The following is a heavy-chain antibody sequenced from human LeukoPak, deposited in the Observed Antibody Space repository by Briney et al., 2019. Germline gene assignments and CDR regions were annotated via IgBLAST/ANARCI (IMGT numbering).Heavy chain of an antibody. CDR3: ARAYDFWSGYHDY. D-gene: IGHD3-3*01. CDR2: ISYDGSNK. J-gene: IGHJ4*02. V-gene: IGHV3-30-3*01. CDR1: GVTLSSYA. Sequence: GGSLRLSCAGSGVTLSSYAMHWVRQAPGRGLEWVAVISYDGSNKYYADSVKGRFTISRDNSKNTLYLQMNSLRAEDTAVYYCARAYDFWSGYHDYWGQGTLVTVSS.